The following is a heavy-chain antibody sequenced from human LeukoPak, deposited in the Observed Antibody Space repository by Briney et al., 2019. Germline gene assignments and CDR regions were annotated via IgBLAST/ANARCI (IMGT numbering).Heavy chain of an antibody. CDR1: GGSFSGYY. Sequence: SETLSLTCAVYGGSFSGYYWSWIRQPPGKGLEWIGEINHSGSTNYNPSLKSRVTISVDTSKDQFSLKLSSVTAADTAVYYCARGGWYYFYWGQGTLVTVSS. J-gene: IGHJ4*02. CDR2: INHSGST. CDR3: ARGGWYYFY. V-gene: IGHV4-34*01. D-gene: IGHD6-19*01.